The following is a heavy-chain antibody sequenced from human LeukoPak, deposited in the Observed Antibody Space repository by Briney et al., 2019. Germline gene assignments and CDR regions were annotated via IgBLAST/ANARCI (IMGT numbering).Heavy chain of an antibody. Sequence: PSETLSLTCAVYGGSFSGYYWSWIRQPPGKGLEWIGEINHSGSTNYNPSLKSRVTISVDTSKNQFSLKLSSVTAADTAVYYCARGPGIAVAGTPRYFQHWGQGTLVTVSS. CDR1: GGSFSGYY. CDR2: INHSGST. V-gene: IGHV4-34*01. CDR3: ARGPGIAVAGTPRYFQH. D-gene: IGHD6-19*01. J-gene: IGHJ1*01.